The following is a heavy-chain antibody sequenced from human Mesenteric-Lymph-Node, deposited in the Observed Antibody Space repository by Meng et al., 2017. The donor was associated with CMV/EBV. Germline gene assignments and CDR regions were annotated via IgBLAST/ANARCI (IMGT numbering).Heavy chain of an antibody. CDR2: ISGSGGST. CDR3: AKDSPMMYYDFWGGYRDV. Sequence: GESLKISCAASGFSFSSYGMHWVRQAPGKGLEWVSGISGSGGSTYDADSVKGRFIISRDNSKNTLYLQMNSLRAEDTAVYYCAKDSPMMYYDFWGGYRDVWGQGTTVTVSS. CDR1: GFSFSSYG. V-gene: IGHV3-23*01. D-gene: IGHD3-3*01. J-gene: IGHJ6*02.